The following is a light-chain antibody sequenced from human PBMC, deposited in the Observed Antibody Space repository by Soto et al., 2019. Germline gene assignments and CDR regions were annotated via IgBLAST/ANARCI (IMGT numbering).Light chain of an antibody. CDR1: QSVSSSY. Sequence: EIVLTQSPGTLSLSPGERATLSCRASQSVSSSYLAWYQQRPGQAPRLLIYAASARATGVPARFSGSGSGTEFTLSISGLQPEDSGLYYCQQYNNWQTFGQGTKVDI. CDR2: AAS. J-gene: IGKJ1*01. CDR3: QQYNNWQT. V-gene: IGKV3-15*01.